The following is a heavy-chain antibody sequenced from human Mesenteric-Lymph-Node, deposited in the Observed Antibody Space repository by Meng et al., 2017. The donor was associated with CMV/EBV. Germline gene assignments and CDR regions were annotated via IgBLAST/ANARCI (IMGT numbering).Heavy chain of an antibody. CDR2: MNPNSGNT. J-gene: IGHJ6*02. Sequence: ASVKVSCKASGYTFTSYDINWVRQATGQGLEWMGWMNPNSGNTGYAQKFQGRVTMTRDTSISTAYMELSRLRSDDTAVYYCAREGGGYSYGYYYYGMDVWGQGTTVTVSS. CDR1: GYTFTSYD. D-gene: IGHD5-18*01. CDR3: AREGGGYSYGYYYYGMDV. V-gene: IGHV1-8*01.